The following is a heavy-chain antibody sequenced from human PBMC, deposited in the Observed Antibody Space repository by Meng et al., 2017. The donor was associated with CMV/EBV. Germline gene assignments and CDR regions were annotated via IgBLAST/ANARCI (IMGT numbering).Heavy chain of an antibody. CDR2: ICSGGST. CDR3: AREGDFWSGYRDPYYYGMDV. V-gene: IGHV3-66*02. Sequence: GESLKISCAASGFTVSSNYMSWVRQAPGKGLEWVSVICSGGSTYYADSVKGRFTISRDNSKNTLYLQMNSLRAEDTAVYYCAREGDFWSGYRDPYYYGMDVWGQGTTVTVSS. J-gene: IGHJ6*02. D-gene: IGHD3-3*01. CDR1: GFTVSSNY.